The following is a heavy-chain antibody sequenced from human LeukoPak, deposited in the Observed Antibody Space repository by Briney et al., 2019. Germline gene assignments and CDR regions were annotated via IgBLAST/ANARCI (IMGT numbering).Heavy chain of an antibody. CDR3: ARDFGTGNYGSGSYYSDAFDI. CDR2: ISYDGSNK. Sequence: QPGRSLRLSCAASGFTFSSYAMHWVRQAPGKGLEWVAVISYDGSNKYYADSVKGRFTISRDNSKNTLYLQMNSLRAEDTAVYYCARDFGTGNYGSGSYYSDAFDIWGQGTMVTVSS. D-gene: IGHD3-10*01. J-gene: IGHJ3*02. CDR1: GFTFSSYA. V-gene: IGHV3-30-3*01.